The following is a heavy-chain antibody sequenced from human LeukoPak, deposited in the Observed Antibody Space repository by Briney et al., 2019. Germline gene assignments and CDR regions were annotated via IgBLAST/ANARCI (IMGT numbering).Heavy chain of an antibody. CDR1: GYTFTAYH. CDR3: AREGTKWLVHGMAWFDP. D-gene: IGHD6-19*01. Sequence: ASVKVSCKASGYTFTAYHMHWVRQAPGQGLEWMGWINPNSGGTNPNRDGTKYAQNFQGRVTMTRDKSIGTAYMELSRLRSDDTAVYYCAREGTKWLVHGMAWFDPWGQGTLVTVSS. V-gene: IGHV1-2*02. CDR2: INPNSGGTNPNRDGT. J-gene: IGHJ5*02.